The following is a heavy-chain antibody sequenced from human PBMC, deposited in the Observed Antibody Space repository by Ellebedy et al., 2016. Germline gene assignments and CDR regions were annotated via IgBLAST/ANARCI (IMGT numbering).Heavy chain of an antibody. CDR3: ARVRGEYTSSRYSFGWFDP. D-gene: IGHD6-13*01. V-gene: IGHV4-59*11. Sequence: SETLSLTXTVSGGSISSHRWSWFRQTPGKGLEWIAWIHDSGSTNYNPSLKSRVTIALDTSKSQFSLKLSSVTTADTAVYYCARVRGEYTSSRYSFGWFDPWGQGTLVTVSS. J-gene: IGHJ5*02. CDR1: GGSISSHR. CDR2: IHDSGST.